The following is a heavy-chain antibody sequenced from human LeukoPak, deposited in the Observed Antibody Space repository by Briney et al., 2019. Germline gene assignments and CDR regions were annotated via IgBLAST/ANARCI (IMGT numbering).Heavy chain of an antibody. V-gene: IGHV4-34*01. J-gene: IGHJ6*02. CDR3: ARVGGGLSTHYYYGMDV. CDR2: INHSGST. CDR1: GGSFSVYY. Sequence: PSETLSLTCAVYGGSFSVYYWSWIRQPPGKGLEWIGEINHSGSTNYNPSLKSRVAISVDTSKNQFSLKLSSVTAADTAVYYCARVGGGLSTHYYYGMDVWGQGTTVTVSS. D-gene: IGHD3-16*01.